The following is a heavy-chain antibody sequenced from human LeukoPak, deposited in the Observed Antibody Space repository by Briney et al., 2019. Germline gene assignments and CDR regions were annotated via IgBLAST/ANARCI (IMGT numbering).Heavy chain of an antibody. V-gene: IGHV3-20*04. CDR2: INWSGVST. Sequence: GGSLRLSCAASGFTFSNYAMSWIRQAPGKGLEWVSGINWSGVSTGYADSVKGRFTISRDNTKNSLFLQLNSLRAEDTAFYYCAKGKDTLNPYWYFDVWGRGTLVSVSS. D-gene: IGHD5-18*01. CDR3: AKGKDTLNPYWYFDV. CDR1: GFTFSNYA. J-gene: IGHJ2*01.